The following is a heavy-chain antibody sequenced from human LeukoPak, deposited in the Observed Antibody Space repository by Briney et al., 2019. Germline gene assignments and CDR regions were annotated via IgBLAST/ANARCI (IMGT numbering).Heavy chain of an antibody. J-gene: IGHJ4*02. CDR3: ARVPVDGPVVVPAAADH. Sequence: PGRSLRLSCAASGFTFDDYAMHWVRQAPGKGLEWVSGISWNSGSIGYADSVKGRFTISRDNSKNTLYLQMNSLRAEDTAVYYCARVPVDGPVVVPAAADHWGQGTLVTVSS. V-gene: IGHV3-9*01. CDR2: ISWNSGSI. CDR1: GFTFDDYA. D-gene: IGHD2-2*01.